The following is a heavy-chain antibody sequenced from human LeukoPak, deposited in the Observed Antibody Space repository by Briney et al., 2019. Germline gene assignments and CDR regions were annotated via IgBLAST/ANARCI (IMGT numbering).Heavy chain of an antibody. CDR1: GFTLSSYW. CDR3: ARGRGPYGWFDP. D-gene: IGHD3-10*01. Sequence: GGSLRLSCAASGFTLSSYWMHWARQTPGKGLVWVSRMRSDESTTNYADSVRGRFTISRDNAKNALYLQMNNLRAEDTAIYFCARGRGPYGWFDPWGQGTLVTVSS. V-gene: IGHV3-74*01. J-gene: IGHJ5*02. CDR2: MRSDESTT.